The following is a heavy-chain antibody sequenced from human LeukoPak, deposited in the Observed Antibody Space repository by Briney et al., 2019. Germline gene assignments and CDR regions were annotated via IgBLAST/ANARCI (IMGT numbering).Heavy chain of an antibody. Sequence: GGSLRLSCAASGFTFSSYSMNWVRQAPGKGLEWVSSISSSSSYIYYADSVKGRFTISRDNAKNSLYLQMNSLRAEDTALYYCAKSGSFGVTGNWFDPWGQGTLVTVSS. D-gene: IGHD3-10*01. CDR1: GFTFSSYS. V-gene: IGHV3-21*04. J-gene: IGHJ5*02. CDR3: AKSGSFGVTGNWFDP. CDR2: ISSSSSYI.